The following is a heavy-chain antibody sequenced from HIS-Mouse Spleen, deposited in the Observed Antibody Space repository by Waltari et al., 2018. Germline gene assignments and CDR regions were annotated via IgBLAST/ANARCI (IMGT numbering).Heavy chain of an antibody. V-gene: IGHV1-2*02. J-gene: IGHJ6*02. CDR2: INPNSGGT. CDR3: ARTGFGELLYYYYYGMDV. CDR1: GYTFTGYY. D-gene: IGHD3-10*01. Sequence: QVQLVQSGAEVKKPGASVKVSCKASGYTFTGYYMHWVRQAPGQGLEWMGGINPNSGGTNEAQKFQGRVTMTRDTSISTAYMELSRLRSDDTAVYYCARTGFGELLYYYYYGMDVWGQGTTVTVSS.